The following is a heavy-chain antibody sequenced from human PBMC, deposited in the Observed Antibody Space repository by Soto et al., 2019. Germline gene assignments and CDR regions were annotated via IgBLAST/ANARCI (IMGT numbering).Heavy chain of an antibody. Sequence: SETLSLTCTVSGGSISSSSYYWGWIRQPPGKGLERIGSIYYSGSTYYNPSLKSRVTISVDTSKNQFSLKLSSVTAADTAVYYCARYHEEWLLRLGFDYWGQGTLVSVSS. CDR3: ARYHEEWLLRLGFDY. CDR1: GGSISSSSYY. J-gene: IGHJ4*02. D-gene: IGHD3-3*01. CDR2: IYYSGST. V-gene: IGHV4-39*01.